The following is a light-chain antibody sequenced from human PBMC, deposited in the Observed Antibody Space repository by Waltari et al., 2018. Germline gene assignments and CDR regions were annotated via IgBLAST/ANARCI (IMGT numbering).Light chain of an antibody. CDR1: SSDVGGYNY. V-gene: IGLV2-14*01. Sequence: QSALTQPASVSGSPGQSITISCTGTSSDVGGYNYVSWYQQHPGKAPKLMIYEVSNRPLGVSNRFAGSKSGNTASLTISGLQAEDEADYDCSSYTSSSPRVFGGGTKLTVL. CDR3: SSYTSSSPRV. CDR2: EVS. J-gene: IGLJ2*01.